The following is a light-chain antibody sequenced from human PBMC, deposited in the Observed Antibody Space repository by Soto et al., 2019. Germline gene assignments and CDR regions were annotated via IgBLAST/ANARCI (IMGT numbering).Light chain of an antibody. CDR1: QGISSD. J-gene: IGKJ4*01. V-gene: IGKV1-27*01. Sequence: DIQMTQSPSPLSASVRDRVTITCRASQGISSDLAWYQQKPGKVPKLLIYDASTLQSGVPSRFSGSGSGTDFTLTISSLQPEDVATYYCQKCKVAPFTFGGGTKVDI. CDR2: DAS. CDR3: QKCKVAPFT.